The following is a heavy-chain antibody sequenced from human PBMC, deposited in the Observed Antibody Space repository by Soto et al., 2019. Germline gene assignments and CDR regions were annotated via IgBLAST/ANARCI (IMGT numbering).Heavy chain of an antibody. J-gene: IGHJ4*02. CDR2: ISWNSGSI. CDR1: GFTFDDYA. D-gene: IGHD4-17*01. Sequence: EVQLVESGGGLVQPGRSLRLSCAASGFTFDDYAMHWVRQAPGKGLEWVSGISWNSGSIGYADSVKGRFTISRDNAKNSLYLQMNSLRAEDTALYYCAKDPFYGDFTPVDYWGQGTLVTVSS. CDR3: AKDPFYGDFTPVDY. V-gene: IGHV3-9*01.